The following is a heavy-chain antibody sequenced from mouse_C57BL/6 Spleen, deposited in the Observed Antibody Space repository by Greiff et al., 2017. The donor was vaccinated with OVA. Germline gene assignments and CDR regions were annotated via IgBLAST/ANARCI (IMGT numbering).Heavy chain of an antibody. CDR2: INPNYGTT. CDR3: ARRASYGSLYAMDY. V-gene: IGHV1-39*01. CDR1: GYSFTDYN. D-gene: IGHD1-1*01. Sequence: EVQLQQSGPELVQPGASVKISCKASGYSFTDYNMNWVKQSNGKSLEWIGVINPNYGTTSYNQKFKGKATLTVDQSSSTAYMQLNSLTSEDSAVYYCARRASYGSLYAMDYWGQGTSVTVSS. J-gene: IGHJ4*01.